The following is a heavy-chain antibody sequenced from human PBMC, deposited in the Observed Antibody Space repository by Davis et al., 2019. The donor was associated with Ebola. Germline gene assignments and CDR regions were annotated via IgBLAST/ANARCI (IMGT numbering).Heavy chain of an antibody. J-gene: IGHJ3*02. CDR2: IIPIFGTA. CDR1: GGTFSSYA. V-gene: IGHV1-69*13. CDR3: ARDSRPRAFDI. Sequence: SVMVSCKASGGTFSSYAISWVRQTPEQGLEWMGGIIPIFGTANYAQKFQGRVTITADESTSTAYMELSSLRSEDTAVYYCARDSRPRAFDIWGQGTMVTVSS. D-gene: IGHD6-6*01.